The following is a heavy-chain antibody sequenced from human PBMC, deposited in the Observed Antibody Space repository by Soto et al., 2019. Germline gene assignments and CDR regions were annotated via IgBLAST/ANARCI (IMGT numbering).Heavy chain of an antibody. J-gene: IGHJ5*02. D-gene: IGHD5-12*01. CDR3: ARDGYSGYVGLGAQVDWFDP. CDR2: ISAYNGNT. Sequence: ASVKVSCKASGYTFTSYGISWVRQAPGQGLEWMGWISAYNGNTHYAQKLQGRVTMTTDTSTSTAYMELRSLRSDDTAVYYCARDGYSGYVGLGAQVDWFDPWGQGTLVTVSS. CDR1: GYTFTSYG. V-gene: IGHV1-18*01.